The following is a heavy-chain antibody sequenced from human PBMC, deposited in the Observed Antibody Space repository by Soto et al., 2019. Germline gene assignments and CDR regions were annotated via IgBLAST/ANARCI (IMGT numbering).Heavy chain of an antibody. CDR2: IYYSGST. J-gene: IGHJ4*02. Sequence: SETLSLTCTVSGGSISSYYWSWIRQPPGKGLEWIGYIYYSGSTNYNPSLKSRVTISVDTSKNQFSLKLSSVTAADTAVYYCASHYYDSSGFDYWGQGTLVTVSS. CDR3: ASHYYDSSGFDY. V-gene: IGHV4-59*01. D-gene: IGHD3-22*01. CDR1: GGSISSYY.